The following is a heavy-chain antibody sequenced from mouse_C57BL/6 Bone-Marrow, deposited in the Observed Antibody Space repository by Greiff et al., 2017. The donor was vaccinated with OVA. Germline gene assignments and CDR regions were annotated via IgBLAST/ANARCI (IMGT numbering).Heavy chain of an antibody. CDR3: AREIDYYGPSRDYAMDY. CDR1: GFTFSSYA. V-gene: IGHV5-4*01. Sequence: EVKVVESGGGLVKPGGSLKLSCAASGFTFSSYAMSWVRQTPEKRLEWVATISDGGSYTYYPDNVKGRFTISRDNAKNNLYLQMSHLKSEDTAMYYCAREIDYYGPSRDYAMDYWGQGTSVTVSS. D-gene: IGHD1-1*01. J-gene: IGHJ4*01. CDR2: ISDGGSYT.